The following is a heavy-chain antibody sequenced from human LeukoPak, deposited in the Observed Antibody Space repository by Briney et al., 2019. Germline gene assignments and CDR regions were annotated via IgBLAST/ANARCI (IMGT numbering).Heavy chain of an antibody. D-gene: IGHD6-19*01. Sequence: SETLSLTCTVSGGSISSGGYYWSWIRQPPGKGLEWIGYIYHSGSTYYNPSLKSRVTISVDTSKNQFSLKLSSVTAADTAVYYCARDRGGQWLDYPYFDYWGQGTLATVSS. CDR1: GGSISSGGYY. V-gene: IGHV4-30-2*01. J-gene: IGHJ4*02. CDR2: IYHSGST. CDR3: ARDRGGQWLDYPYFDY.